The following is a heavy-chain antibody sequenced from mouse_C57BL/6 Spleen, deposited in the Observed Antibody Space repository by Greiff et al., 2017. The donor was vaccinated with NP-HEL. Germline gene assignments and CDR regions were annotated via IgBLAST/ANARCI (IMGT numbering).Heavy chain of an antibody. D-gene: IGHD1-1*01. CDR1: GFTFSSYG. V-gene: IGHV5-6*01. Sequence: DVQLVESGGDLVKPGGSLKLSCAASGFTFSSYGMSWVRQTPDKRLEWVATISSGGSYTYYPDSVKGRFTISRDNAKNTLYLQMSSLKSEDTAMYYCARQGVVAQYYYAMDYWGQGTSVTVSS. J-gene: IGHJ4*01. CDR2: ISSGGSYT. CDR3: ARQGVVAQYYYAMDY.